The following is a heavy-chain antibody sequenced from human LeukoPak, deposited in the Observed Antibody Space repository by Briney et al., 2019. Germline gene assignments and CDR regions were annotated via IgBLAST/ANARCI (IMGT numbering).Heavy chain of an antibody. CDR3: ARGAAARPNYYYYYMDV. CDR1: GGTFSSYA. D-gene: IGHD6-6*01. V-gene: IGHV1-69*06. J-gene: IGHJ6*03. CDR2: IIPIFGTA. Sequence: ASVKVSCKASGGTFSSYAISWVRQAPGQGLEWMGGIIPIFGTANYAQKFQGRVTITADKSTSTAYMELSSLRSEDTAVYYCARGAAARPNYYYYYMDVWGKGTTVTVSS.